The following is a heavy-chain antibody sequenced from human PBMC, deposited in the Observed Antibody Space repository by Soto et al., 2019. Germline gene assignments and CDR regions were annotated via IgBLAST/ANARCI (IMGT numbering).Heavy chain of an antibody. CDR3: ARAGYYGSGSYYNADS. V-gene: IGHV1-18*01. Sequence: QVQLVQSGAEVKKPGASVKVSCKASGYTFTSYGFSWVRQAPGQGLEWMGSISAYNGNTKYAQKLQGRVTMNTDTSTSTAYMELRGLRSDDTAVFYCARAGYYGSGSYYNADSWGQGTLVTVSS. CDR2: ISAYNGNT. J-gene: IGHJ5*01. D-gene: IGHD3-10*01. CDR1: GYTFTSYG.